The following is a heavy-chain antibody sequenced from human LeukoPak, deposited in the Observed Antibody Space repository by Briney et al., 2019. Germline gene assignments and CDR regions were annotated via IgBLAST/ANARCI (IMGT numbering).Heavy chain of an antibody. CDR1: GFTFSNYA. D-gene: IGHD5-18*01. CDR3: AKGRGTAMVPLDY. Sequence: GGSLRLSCAASGFTFSNYAMNWVRQAPGKGLEWVSAISGGGGSTYYTDSVKGRFTISRDNSMHTLFLQMNSLRAEDTAVYYCAKGRGTAMVPLDYWGQGTLVTVSP. CDR2: ISGGGGST. V-gene: IGHV3-23*01. J-gene: IGHJ4*02.